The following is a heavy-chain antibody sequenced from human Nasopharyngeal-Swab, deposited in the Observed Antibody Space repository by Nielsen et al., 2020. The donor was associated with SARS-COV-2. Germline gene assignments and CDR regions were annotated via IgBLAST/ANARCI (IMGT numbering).Heavy chain of an antibody. V-gene: IGHV3-23*01. D-gene: IGHD6-13*01. J-gene: IGHJ6*03. CDR2: LSGTGEST. Sequence: VRQAPGKGLEWVSTLSGTGESTYYADSVTGRFAISRDNSNNTLYLQMHGLRAEDTAIYFCAKAWAAVGLSFYYYMDVWGKGTTVTVSS. CDR3: AKAWAAVGLSFYYYMDV.